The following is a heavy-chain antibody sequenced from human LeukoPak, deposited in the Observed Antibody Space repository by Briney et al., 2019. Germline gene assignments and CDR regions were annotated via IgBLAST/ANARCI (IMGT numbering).Heavy chain of an antibody. Sequence: SETLSLTCAVSGGSISSYYWSWIRQPPGKGLEWIGDIYYSGSTNYNPSLKSRVTISVDTSKNQFSLKLSSVTAADTAVYYCARSRSGYSYDHAAFEIWGQGTMVTVSS. CDR2: IYYSGST. CDR3: ARSRSGYSYDHAAFEI. V-gene: IGHV4-59*01. J-gene: IGHJ3*02. D-gene: IGHD5-18*01. CDR1: GGSISSYY.